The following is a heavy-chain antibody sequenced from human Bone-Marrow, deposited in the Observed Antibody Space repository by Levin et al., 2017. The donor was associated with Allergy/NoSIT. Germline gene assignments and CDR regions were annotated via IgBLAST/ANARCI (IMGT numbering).Heavy chain of an antibody. V-gene: IGHV3-74*01. J-gene: IGHJ4*02. Sequence: GESLKISCAASGFTFSSYWMHWVRQAPGKGLVWVSRINSDGSSTSYADSVKGRFTISRDNAKNTLYLQMNSLRAEDTAVYYCARGGGMATIPFGYWGQGTLVTVSS. D-gene: IGHD5-24*01. CDR2: INSDGSST. CDR3: ARGGGMATIPFGY. CDR1: GFTFSSYW.